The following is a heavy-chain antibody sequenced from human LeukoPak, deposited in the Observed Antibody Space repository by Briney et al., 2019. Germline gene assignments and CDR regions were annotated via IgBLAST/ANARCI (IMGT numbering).Heavy chain of an antibody. J-gene: IGHJ3*02. CDR3: AKDLLLWFGTMVGGAFQI. CDR2: ISGSGGST. V-gene: IGHV3-23*01. Sequence: PGGSLRLSCAASGFTFSSYAMSWVRQAPGQGLEWVSAISGSGGSTYYADSVKGRFTISRDNSKNTLYLQMNSLRAEDTAVYYCAKDLLLWFGTMVGGAFQIWGQGTMVTVSS. D-gene: IGHD3-10*01. CDR1: GFTFSSYA.